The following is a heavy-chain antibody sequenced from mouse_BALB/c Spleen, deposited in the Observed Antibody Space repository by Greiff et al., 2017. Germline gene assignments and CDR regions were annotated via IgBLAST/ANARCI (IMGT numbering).Heavy chain of an antibody. V-gene: IGHV5-9-4*01. J-gene: IGHJ4*01. Sequence: DVMLVESGGGLVKPGGSLKLSCAASGFTFSSYAMSWVRQSPEKRLAWVAEISSGGSYTYYLDTVTGRFTISRDNAKNTLYLDMSSLRSEDTAMYYCARGGYDVDYAMDYWGQGTSVTVSS. CDR1: GFTFSSYA. CDR2: ISSGGSYT. D-gene: IGHD2-2*01. CDR3: ARGGYDVDYAMDY.